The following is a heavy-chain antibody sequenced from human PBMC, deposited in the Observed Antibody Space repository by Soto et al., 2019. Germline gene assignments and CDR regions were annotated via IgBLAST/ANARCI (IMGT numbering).Heavy chain of an antibody. Sequence: SVKVSCKLSGATFSSYAISWVRQAPGQGLEWIGGIIPFFGTPNYAQKFQGRVTITADTSTATSYMELSSLRSDDTAVYYCARDKGAYYSHLVYWGQGTLVTVSS. J-gene: IGHJ4*02. CDR3: ARDKGAYYSHLVY. CDR2: IIPFFGTP. D-gene: IGHD3-22*01. CDR1: GATFSSYA. V-gene: IGHV1-69*06.